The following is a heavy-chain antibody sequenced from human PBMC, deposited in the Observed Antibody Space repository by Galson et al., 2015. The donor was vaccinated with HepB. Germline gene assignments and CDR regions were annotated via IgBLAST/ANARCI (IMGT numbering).Heavy chain of an antibody. CDR3: ARGRVAAGVDY. D-gene: IGHD6-13*01. V-gene: IGHV1-18*01. CDR1: GYTFTSYG. Sequence: SVKVSCKASGYTFTSYGISGVRQAPGQGLEWMGWISAYNGNTNYAQKLQGRVTMTTDTSTSTAYMELRSLRTDDTPVYYCARGRVAAGVDYWGQRTLLTVSS. CDR2: ISAYNGNT. J-gene: IGHJ4*02.